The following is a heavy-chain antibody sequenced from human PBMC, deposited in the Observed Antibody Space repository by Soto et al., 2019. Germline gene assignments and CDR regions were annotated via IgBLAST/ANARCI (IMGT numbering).Heavy chain of an antibody. J-gene: IGHJ3*02. CDR1: GFTLSNFW. CDR3: LVTTSAVDI. V-gene: IGHV3-7*01. D-gene: IGHD4-17*01. Sequence: EVQLVESGGDLAQPGGSLRLSCAASGFTLSNFWVNWVRQAPGKGLEWVANIKQGGIERNYVDSVKGRFTISRDDTKNSLFLQMNNLGVEDAAIYYCLVTTSAVDIWGRGTTVTVSS. CDR2: IKQGGIER.